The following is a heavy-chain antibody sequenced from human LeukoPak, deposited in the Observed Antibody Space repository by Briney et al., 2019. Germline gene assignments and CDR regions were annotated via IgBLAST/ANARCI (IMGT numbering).Heavy chain of an antibody. CDR2: IYNSGST. D-gene: IGHD6-19*01. Sequence: SETLSLTCTVSGGSISCHYWSWIRQPAGKGLEWIGRIYNSGSTNYNPSLKSRVTMSVDTSKNQFSLNLNSVIAADTALYYCARGPTYSSGAYFDYWGQGILVTVSS. CDR3: ARGPTYSSGAYFDY. V-gene: IGHV4-4*07. CDR1: GGSISCHY. J-gene: IGHJ4*02.